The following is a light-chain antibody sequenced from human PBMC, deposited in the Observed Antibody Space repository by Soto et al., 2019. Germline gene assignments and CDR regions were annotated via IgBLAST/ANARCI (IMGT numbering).Light chain of an antibody. V-gene: IGKV3-15*01. CDR3: HQVNDWPRGT. CDR1: QSISSY. Sequence: DIAMTQSPATLSVSPGERATLSCRSSQSISSYLAWYQQKPGQAPRLLIYGASTRATDIPARFSGGGSGTEFTLTINSLQSEDVAVYYCHQVNDWPRGTFGQGTKVDIK. J-gene: IGKJ1*01. CDR2: GAS.